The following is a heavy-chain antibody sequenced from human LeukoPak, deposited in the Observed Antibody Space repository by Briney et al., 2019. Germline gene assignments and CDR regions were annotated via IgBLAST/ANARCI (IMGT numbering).Heavy chain of an antibody. V-gene: IGHV3-30*02. D-gene: IGHD3-10*01. CDR3: AKMQLKAGESDY. CDR2: IRYDGSNK. J-gene: IGHJ4*02. CDR1: GFTFSSYG. Sequence: PGGSLRLSCAASGFTFSSYGMHWVRQAPGKGRVGVAFIRYDGSNKYYADSVKGRFTISRDNSKNTLYLQMNSVRAEDTAVYYCAKMQLKAGESDYWGQGTLVTVSS.